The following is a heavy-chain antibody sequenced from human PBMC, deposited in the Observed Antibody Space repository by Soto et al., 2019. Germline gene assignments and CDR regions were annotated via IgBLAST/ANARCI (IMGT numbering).Heavy chain of an antibody. J-gene: IGHJ5*02. CDR1: RFTFSSYA. CDR2: ISGSGGST. CDR3: AKDRYYDSSGYSVDP. Sequence: GGSLRLSCAASRFTFSSYAMSWVRQAPGKGLERVSAISGSGGSTYYADSVKGRFTISRDNSKNTLYLQMNSLRAEDTAVYYCAKDRYYDSSGYSVDPWGQGTLVTVSS. D-gene: IGHD3-22*01. V-gene: IGHV3-23*01.